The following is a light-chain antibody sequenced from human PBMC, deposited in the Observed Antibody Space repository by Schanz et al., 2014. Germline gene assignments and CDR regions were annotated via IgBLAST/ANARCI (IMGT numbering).Light chain of an antibody. J-gene: IGKJ3*01. CDR2: LGS. CDR3: MQPLQAPFS. Sequence: DIVMTQSPLSLPVTPGEAASISCRSNQSLLHNNGFNYLDWYLQKPGQSPLLLIYLGSNRASGVPDRFSGSGSGIDFTLKISRVEAEDVGVYYCMQPLQAPFSFGPGTKLEIK. V-gene: IGKV2-28*01. CDR1: QSLLHNNGFNY.